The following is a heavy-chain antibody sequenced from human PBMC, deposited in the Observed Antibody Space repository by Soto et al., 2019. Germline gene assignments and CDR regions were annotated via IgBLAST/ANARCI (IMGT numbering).Heavy chain of an antibody. CDR2: ISDSGVT. D-gene: IGHD3-10*01. CDR1: GDSIIRSF. J-gene: IGHJ3*02. Sequence: SETLSLTCSVSGDSIIRSFWGWIRQSPGKGLEYIGYISDSGVTDYDPSLKSRVTISVDTSKNQFSLKLTSVTAADTAMYYCARGAGDFYGPDSFDIWGQGTMVTVS. CDR3: ARGAGDFYGPDSFDI. V-gene: IGHV4-59*01.